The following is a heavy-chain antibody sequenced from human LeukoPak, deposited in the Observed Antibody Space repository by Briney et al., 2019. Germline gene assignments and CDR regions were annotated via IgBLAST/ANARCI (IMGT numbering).Heavy chain of an antibody. CDR2: ISPNSGDT. CDR1: GYTFTGHY. D-gene: IGHD6-19*01. J-gene: IGHJ6*03. V-gene: IGHV1-2*02. Sequence: PGASVKVSCKASGYTFTGHYMHWVRQAPGQGLEWMGWISPNSGDTDYAQRFQGRVTMTRDTSISTAYMELSRLRPDDTAVYYCARAAIAVAGDYHYHYMDVWGKGTTVTVSS. CDR3: ARAAIAVAGDYHYHYMDV.